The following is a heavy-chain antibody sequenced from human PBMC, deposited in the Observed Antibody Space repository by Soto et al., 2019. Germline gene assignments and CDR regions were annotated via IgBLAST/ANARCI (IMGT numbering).Heavy chain of an antibody. CDR1: GGSISSSSYY. D-gene: IGHD3-10*01. Sequence: PSETLSLTCTVSGGSISSSSYYWGWIRQPPGKGLEWIGSIYYSGSTYYNPSLKSRVTISVDTSKNQFSLKLSSVTAADTAVYYCATPNGSITMVRGVSIFDYWGRGTLVTVSS. J-gene: IGHJ4*02. V-gene: IGHV4-39*01. CDR2: IYYSGST. CDR3: ATPNGSITMVRGVSIFDY.